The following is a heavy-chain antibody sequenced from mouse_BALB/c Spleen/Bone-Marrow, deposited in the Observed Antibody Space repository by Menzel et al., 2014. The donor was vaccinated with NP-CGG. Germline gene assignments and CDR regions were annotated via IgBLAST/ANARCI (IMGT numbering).Heavy chain of an antibody. V-gene: IGHV3-8*02. J-gene: IGHJ2*01. D-gene: IGHD1-2*01. CDR2: ISYGGNA. CDR1: GDSITSSY. Sequence: EVNVVESGPSLVKPSQTLSLTCSVTGDSITSSYWNWIRKFPGNKLEYMGYISYGGNAYYNPSLKGRISLTRDTSKNQYYLQLNSVTTEDTATYFCARGNGYHFDYWGQGTTLTVSS. CDR3: ARGNGYHFDY.